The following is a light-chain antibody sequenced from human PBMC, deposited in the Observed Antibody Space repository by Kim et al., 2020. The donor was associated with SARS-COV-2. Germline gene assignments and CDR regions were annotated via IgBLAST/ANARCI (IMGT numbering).Light chain of an antibody. J-gene: IGLJ1*01. Sequence: QSALTQPASVSGSPGQSITISCTGTSSDVGSYNLVSWYQQHPGKAHKLMIYEVSKRPSGVSNRFSGSKSGNTASLTISGLQAEDEADYYCCSYAGSSTPYVFGTGTKVTVL. CDR3: CSYAGSSTPYV. CDR2: EVS. CDR1: SSDVGSYNL. V-gene: IGLV2-23*02.